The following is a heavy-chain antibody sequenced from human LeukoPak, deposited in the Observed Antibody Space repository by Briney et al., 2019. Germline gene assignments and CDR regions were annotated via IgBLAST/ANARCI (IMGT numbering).Heavy chain of an antibody. D-gene: IGHD6-13*01. Sequence: GGSLRLSCVASGFTFSEYWMSWVRQVPGKGLEWVANIKPDGSEKYYVDSVKGRFTISRDNAENSLYLQMNSLRGEDTAIYYCANSKLGELDYWGQGTLVTVSS. CDR1: GFTFSEYW. CDR3: ANSKLGELDY. CDR2: IKPDGSEK. J-gene: IGHJ4*01. V-gene: IGHV3-7*01.